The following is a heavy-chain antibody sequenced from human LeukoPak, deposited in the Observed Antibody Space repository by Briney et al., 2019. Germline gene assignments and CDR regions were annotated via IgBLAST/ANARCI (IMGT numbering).Heavy chain of an antibody. Sequence: GGSLRLSCAASGFTFSSYAMSWVRQAAGKGLEWVSTISDSGGTTYYADSVKGRLTISRDNSKNTLYLQMNSLRAEDTAVYYCAESGGYSSGWYYYFDYWGQGTLVTVSS. D-gene: IGHD6-13*01. CDR2: ISDSGGTT. CDR3: AESGGYSSGWYYYFDY. CDR1: GFTFSSYA. J-gene: IGHJ4*02. V-gene: IGHV3-23*01.